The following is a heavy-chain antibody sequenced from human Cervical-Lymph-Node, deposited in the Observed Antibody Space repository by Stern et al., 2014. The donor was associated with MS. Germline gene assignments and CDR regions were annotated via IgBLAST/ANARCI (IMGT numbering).Heavy chain of an antibody. D-gene: IGHD3-22*01. CDR3: ARDWYERYYYDSSGYYRLGY. CDR1: GGTFSSYA. Sequence: QVQLVQSGAEVKKPGSSVKVSCKASGGTFSSYAISWVRQAPGQGIEWMGGIIPIFGTANYAQKFQGRVTITADESTSTAYMELSSLRSEDTAVYYCARDWYERYYYDSSGYYRLGYWGQGTLVTVSS. J-gene: IGHJ4*02. V-gene: IGHV1-69*01. CDR2: IIPIFGTA.